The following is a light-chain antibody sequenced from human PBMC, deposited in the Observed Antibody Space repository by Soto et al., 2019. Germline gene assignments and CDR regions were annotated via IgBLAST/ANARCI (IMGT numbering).Light chain of an antibody. V-gene: IGKV3-11*01. CDR3: QQPSNRPVS. CDR2: GAS. CDR1: QNIRSS. Sequence: VTQSQTTLSASPGERVTLSCRASQNIRSSLAWYQQRPDQAPRLLIYGASTRASGVPARFSGSGSGTDFTLTISSLEPEDFAVDYCQQPSNRPVSFDGGAMVDIK. J-gene: IGKJ3*01.